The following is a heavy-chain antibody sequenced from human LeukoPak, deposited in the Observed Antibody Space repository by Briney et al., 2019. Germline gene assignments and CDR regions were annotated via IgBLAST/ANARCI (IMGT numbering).Heavy chain of an antibody. Sequence: ASVKVSCKASGYTFTSYGINWVRQAPGQGLEWMGWISAYNKRNYAQKFQGRVTMTTDISTSTAYMELRNLRSDDTAVYYCARVSAPPDYGDYVSENWFDPWGQGTLVTVSS. CDR1: GYTFTSYG. D-gene: IGHD4-17*01. J-gene: IGHJ5*02. V-gene: IGHV1-18*01. CDR3: ARVSAPPDYGDYVSENWFDP. CDR2: ISAYNKR.